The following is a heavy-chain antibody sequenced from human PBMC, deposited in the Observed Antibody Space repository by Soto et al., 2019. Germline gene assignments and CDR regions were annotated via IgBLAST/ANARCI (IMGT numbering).Heavy chain of an antibody. CDR2: MNPNSGNT. CDR1: GYTFTSYD. CDR3: ARQATKVYYYYYMDV. V-gene: IGHV1-8*01. Sequence: QVQLVQSGAEVKKPGASVKVSCKASGYTFTSYDINWVRQATGQGLEWMGWMNPNSGNTGYAQKFQGSVTMTRNTSISTAYMELSSLRSEDTAVYYCARQATKVYYYYYMDVWGKGTTVTVSS. D-gene: IGHD1-26*01. J-gene: IGHJ6*03.